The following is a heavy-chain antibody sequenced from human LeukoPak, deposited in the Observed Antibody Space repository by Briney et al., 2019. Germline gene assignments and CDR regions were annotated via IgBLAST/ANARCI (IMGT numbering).Heavy chain of an antibody. Sequence: ASVQDSCKSSVYTFIDNYIHWVGQAPGKGVEWMGWINPHNGGTKYALKFQGRVTMTSDSSTTTVYMEVIRLRSDDTAVFYCAREAASFGTSLGYMDVWGKGTTVTVSS. D-gene: IGHD2-15*01. CDR3: AREAASFGTSLGYMDV. CDR1: VYTFIDNY. J-gene: IGHJ6*03. V-gene: IGHV1-2*02. CDR2: INPHNGGT.